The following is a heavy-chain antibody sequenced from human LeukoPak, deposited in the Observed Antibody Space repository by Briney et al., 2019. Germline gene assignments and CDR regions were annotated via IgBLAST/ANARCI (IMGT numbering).Heavy chain of an antibody. V-gene: IGHV3-21*01. CDR2: ISSSSSYI. CDR1: GFTFSSYS. J-gene: IGHJ4*02. Sequence: GGSLRLSCAASGFTFSSYSMNWVRQAPGKGLEWVSSISSSSSYIYYADSVKGRFTISRDNSKNTLYLQMNSLRAEGTAVYYCAKLGNYYDILTGFDYWGQGTLVTVSS. D-gene: IGHD3-9*01. CDR3: AKLGNYYDILTGFDY.